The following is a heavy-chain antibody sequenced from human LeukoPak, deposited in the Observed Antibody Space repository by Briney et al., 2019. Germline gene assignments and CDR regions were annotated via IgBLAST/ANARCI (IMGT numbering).Heavy chain of an antibody. Sequence: ASVKVSCKASGYTFTTNYIHWVRQAPGQGLEWMGWINPNSGGTSYAQKFQGRVTMTRDTSISTAYMELSRLRSDDTAVYYCARDRGISMIATDFDYWGQGTLAIVSS. CDR3: ARDRGISMIATDFDY. D-gene: IGHD3-22*01. CDR1: GYTFTTNY. CDR2: INPNSGGT. J-gene: IGHJ4*02. V-gene: IGHV1-2*02.